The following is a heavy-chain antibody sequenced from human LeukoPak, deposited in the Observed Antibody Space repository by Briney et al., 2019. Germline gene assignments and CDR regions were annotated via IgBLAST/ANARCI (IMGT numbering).Heavy chain of an antibody. J-gene: IGHJ6*03. CDR2: ISGSGGST. V-gene: IGHV3-23*01. D-gene: IGHD3-16*01. CDR1: GFTFSSYA. CDR3: AKGGRDYYYYYMDV. Sequence: GGSLRLSCAASGFTFSSYAMSWVRQAPGKGLEWVSAISGSGGSTYYADSVKGRFTISRDNAKNSLYLQMNSLRAEDTALYYCAKGGRDYYYYYMDVWGKGTTVTISS.